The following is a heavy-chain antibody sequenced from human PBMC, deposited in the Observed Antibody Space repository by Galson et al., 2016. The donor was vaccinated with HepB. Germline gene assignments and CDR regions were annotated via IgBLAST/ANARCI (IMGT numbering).Heavy chain of an antibody. V-gene: IGHV1-69*06. CDR3: ATVDCDNYHGSGSLHY. J-gene: IGHJ4*02. Sequence: SVKVSCKVSRGTITTYTITWVRQAPGQGLEWLGEIIPRFGTAHYAQSFQGRVILNADKSPGTIYMELSGLAAEDSGLYYCATVDCDNYHGSGSLHYWGQGTLVTVSS. CDR2: IIPRFGTA. CDR1: RGTITTYT. D-gene: IGHD3-10*01.